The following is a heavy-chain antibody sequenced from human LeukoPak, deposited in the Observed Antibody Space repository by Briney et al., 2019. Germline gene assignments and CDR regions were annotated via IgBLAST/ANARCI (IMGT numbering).Heavy chain of an antibody. CDR2: IYYSGST. CDR1: GGSISSYY. J-gene: IGHJ3*02. CDR3: ARVARDYVAFGAFDI. V-gene: IGHV4-59*01. Sequence: SETLSLTCTVSGGSISSYYWSWIRQPPGKGLEWIGYIYYSGSTNYNPSLKSRVTISVDTSKNQFSLKLSSVTAADTAVYYCARVARDYVAFGAFDIWGQGTMATVSS. D-gene: IGHD4-17*01.